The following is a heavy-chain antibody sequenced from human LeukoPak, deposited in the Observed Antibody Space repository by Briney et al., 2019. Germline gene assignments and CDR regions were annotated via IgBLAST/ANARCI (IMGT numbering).Heavy chain of an antibody. CDR2: IRSKAYGGTT. D-gene: IGHD1-26*01. V-gene: IGHV3-49*04. Sequence: PGRYLRLSCTASGFTFGDYAMSWVRQAPGKGLEWVGFIRSKAYGGTTEYAASVKGRFTISRDDSKSIAYLQMNSLKTEDTAVYYCTRDLWGLPRGGEFDYWGQGTLVTVSS. CDR3: TRDLWGLPRGGEFDY. CDR1: GFTFGDYA. J-gene: IGHJ4*02.